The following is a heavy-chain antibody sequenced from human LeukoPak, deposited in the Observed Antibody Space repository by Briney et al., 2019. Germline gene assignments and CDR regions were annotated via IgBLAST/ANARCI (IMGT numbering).Heavy chain of an antibody. CDR1: GFTLSNSA. J-gene: IGHJ5*02. CDR3: AKASWIVLRGNWFDP. V-gene: IGHV3-23*01. CDR2: ISGGGGRT. D-gene: IGHD2/OR15-2a*01. Sequence: PGGSLRLSCAASGFTLSNSAMTWVRQAPGKGLEWVSGISGGGGRTDYAESVKGRFTISRDNSKNTLYLQMNSLRAEDTAVYYCAKASWIVLRGNWFDPWGQGTLVTVSS.